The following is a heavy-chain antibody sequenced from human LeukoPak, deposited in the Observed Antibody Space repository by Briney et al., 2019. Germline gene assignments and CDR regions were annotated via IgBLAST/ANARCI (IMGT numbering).Heavy chain of an antibody. V-gene: IGHV3-21*01. J-gene: IGHJ3*02. CDR3: ARDGELHSAFDI. CDR2: ISTSSSYI. Sequence: GGSLRLSCAASGFTFSYYNMNWVRQAPGKGLEWVSSISTSSSYIYYADSVRGRFTISRDNAKNSLYLQMNSLRAEDTAVYYCARDGELHSAFDIWGQGTMVTVSS. D-gene: IGHD1-7*01. CDR1: GFTFSYYN.